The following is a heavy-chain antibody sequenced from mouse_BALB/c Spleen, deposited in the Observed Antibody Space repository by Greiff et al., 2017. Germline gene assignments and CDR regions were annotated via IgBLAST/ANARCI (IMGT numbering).Heavy chain of an antibody. D-gene: IGHD3-2*02. Sequence: EVMLVESGGGLVQPGGSLKLSCAASGFTFSSYGMSWVRQTPEKRLELVAAINSNGGSTYYPDTVKGRFTISRDNAKNTLYLQMSSLKSEDTALYYCARRGYGWYFDVWGAGTTVTVSS. CDR1: GFTFSSYG. CDR3: ARRGYGWYFDV. V-gene: IGHV5-6-2*01. J-gene: IGHJ1*01. CDR2: INSNGGST.